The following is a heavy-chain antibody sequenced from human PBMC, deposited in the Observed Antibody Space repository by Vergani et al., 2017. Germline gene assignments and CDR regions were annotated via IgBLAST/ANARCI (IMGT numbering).Heavy chain of an antibody. CDR3: ARLYGRDSSGSKYFDY. J-gene: IGHJ4*02. CDR2: IHPADSDT. Sequence: EVQLVQSGAEVKKPGESLKISCQISGYSFTNYWIGWVRQMPGKGLEWMGIIHPADSDTRYSPSFQGQVTIPVDKSISTAYLQRSSLRASDSAMYYCARLYGRDSSGSKYFDYRGQGTLVTVSS. CDR1: GYSFTNYW. V-gene: IGHV5-51*01. D-gene: IGHD3-22*01.